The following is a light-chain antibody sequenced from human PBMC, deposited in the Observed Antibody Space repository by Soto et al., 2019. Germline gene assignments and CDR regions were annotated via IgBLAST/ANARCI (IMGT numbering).Light chain of an antibody. Sequence: QSVLTQPASVSGSPGQSITISCTGTSSDVGTYNSVSWYQQHPGKAPKVMIYDVSNRPSGVSNRFSGSKSGDTASLTISGLQTEDEATYYCGSYTSSTTLVFGGGTKLTVL. V-gene: IGLV2-14*01. CDR2: DVS. CDR1: SSDVGTYNS. J-gene: IGLJ2*01. CDR3: GSYTSSTTLV.